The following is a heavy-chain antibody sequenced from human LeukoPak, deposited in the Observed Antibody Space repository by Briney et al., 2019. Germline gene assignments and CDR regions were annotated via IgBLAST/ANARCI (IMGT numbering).Heavy chain of an antibody. J-gene: IGHJ2*01. Sequence: SQTLSLTCTVSGGSISSGDYYWSWIRQPPGKGLEWIGYIYYSGSTYYNPSLKSRVTISVDTSKNQFSLKLSSVTAADTAVYYCARGRVRGVIPSHLRYFDLWGRGTLVTVSS. D-gene: IGHD3-10*01. CDR2: IYYSGST. CDR1: GGSISSGDYY. V-gene: IGHV4-30-4*08. CDR3: ARGRVRGVIPSHLRYFDL.